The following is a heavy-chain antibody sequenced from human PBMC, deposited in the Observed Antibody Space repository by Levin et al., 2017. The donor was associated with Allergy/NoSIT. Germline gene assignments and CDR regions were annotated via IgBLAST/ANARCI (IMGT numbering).Heavy chain of an antibody. D-gene: IGHD4-11*01. J-gene: IGHJ6*02. CDR1: GGSISTYF. CDR3: ARDRVITSSNTYYYDGVDV. CDR2: LSSSGSS. Sequence: SETLSLTCTVSGGSISTYFWSWIRQPPGKGLEWIGHLSSSGSSNYNPSLKSRVTISVDTSKNQLSLKLTSVTAADRAVYYCARDRVITSSNTYYYDGVDVWGQGTTVTVSS. V-gene: IGHV4-59*01.